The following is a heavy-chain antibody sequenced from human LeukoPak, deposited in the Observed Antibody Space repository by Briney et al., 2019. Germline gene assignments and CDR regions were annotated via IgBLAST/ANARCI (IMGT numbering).Heavy chain of an antibody. Sequence: GGSLRLSCAASGFTFSSYAMHWVRQAPGKGLEWGAVISYDGSNKYYADSVKGRFTISRDNSKNTLYLQMNRLRAEDTAVYYCARGSLTTVTRLGAFDIWGQGTMVTVSS. CDR2: ISYDGSNK. V-gene: IGHV3-30*04. CDR3: ARGSLTTVTRLGAFDI. CDR1: GFTFSSYA. D-gene: IGHD4-17*01. J-gene: IGHJ3*02.